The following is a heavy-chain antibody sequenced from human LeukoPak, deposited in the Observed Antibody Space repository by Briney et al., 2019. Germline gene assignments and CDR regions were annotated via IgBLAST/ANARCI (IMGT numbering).Heavy chain of an antibody. J-gene: IGHJ4*02. D-gene: IGHD3-22*01. CDR3: AKDPAYYDSSGYYPDY. V-gene: IGHV3-23*01. CDR2: ISGSGGST. CDR1: GFTFSSYA. Sequence: GGSLGLTCASTGFTFSSYAMSWVRQAPGKGLEWVSAISGSGGSTYYADSVKGRFTISRDNSKNTLYLQMNSLRAEDTAVYYCAKDPAYYDSSGYYPDYWGQGTLVTVSS.